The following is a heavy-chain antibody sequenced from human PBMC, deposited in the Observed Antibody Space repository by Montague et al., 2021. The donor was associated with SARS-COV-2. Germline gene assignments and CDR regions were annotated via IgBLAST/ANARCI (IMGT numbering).Heavy chain of an antibody. J-gene: IGHJ4*02. Sequence: SVKLSCKASGYIFSDYYVHWLRQAPGQGLEWMGWINPHSGGTNYAQKFQGRVTLTRDTSITTAYMDLSGLTSDDTAVYYCARGVTNDDWGRGTLVTVSS. CDR3: ARGVTNDD. V-gene: IGHV1-2*02. D-gene: IGHD2-21*02. CDR2: INPHSGGT. CDR1: GYIFSDYY.